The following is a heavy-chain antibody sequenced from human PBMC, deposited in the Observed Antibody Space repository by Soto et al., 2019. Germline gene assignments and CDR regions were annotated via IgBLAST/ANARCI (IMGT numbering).Heavy chain of an antibody. D-gene: IGHD2-21*01. V-gene: IGHV4-59*01. CDR1: GDSITSYN. CDR3: ARRAVVAVTGSLDNWLDP. CDR2: VYSSGST. J-gene: IGHJ5*02. Sequence: ASETLSLTCTVSGDSITSYNWNWLRQPPGKALEWIGYVYSSGSTNYNPSLKSRVTISVDTSRNQFSLKVNSVTAADTAVYYCARRAVVAVTGSLDNWLDPWGQGTLVTVSS.